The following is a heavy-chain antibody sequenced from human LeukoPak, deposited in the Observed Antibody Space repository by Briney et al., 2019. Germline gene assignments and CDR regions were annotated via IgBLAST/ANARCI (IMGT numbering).Heavy chain of an antibody. Sequence: PSETLSLTCTVSGGSISSGGYYWSWIRQPPGKGLEWIGYIYHSGSTYYNPSLKSRVTISVDRSKNQFSLKLSSVTAADTAVYYCARVGRAAAGTVNWGQGTLVTVSS. CDR2: IYHSGST. CDR3: ARVGRAAAGTVN. V-gene: IGHV4-30-2*01. J-gene: IGHJ4*02. CDR1: GGSISSGGYY. D-gene: IGHD6-13*01.